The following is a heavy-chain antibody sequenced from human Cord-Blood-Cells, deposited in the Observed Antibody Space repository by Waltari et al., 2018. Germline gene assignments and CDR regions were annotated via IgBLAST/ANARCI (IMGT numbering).Heavy chain of an antibody. Sequence: ADSVKGRFTISRDNAKNSLYLQMNSLRAEDTAVYYCARSPKYYDFWSGYYYYYYGMDVWGQGTTVTVSS. J-gene: IGHJ6*02. CDR3: ARSPKYYDFWSGYYYYYYGMDV. V-gene: IGHV3-48*03. D-gene: IGHD3-3*01.